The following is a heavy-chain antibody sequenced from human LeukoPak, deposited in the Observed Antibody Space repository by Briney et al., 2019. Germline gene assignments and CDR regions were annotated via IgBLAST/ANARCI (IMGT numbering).Heavy chain of an antibody. V-gene: IGHV4-59*01. CDR2: IYHSGTT. CDR3: AQKAPYSPGYSQD. D-gene: IGHD2-21*01. CDR1: GGSITSYF. Sequence: TPSETLSLTCTVSGGSITSYFWTWIRQPPGKGLEWIGYIYHSGTTNYNPSLKSRVPISADTSKNQFSLKLTSVTAADTAVYYCAQKAPYSPGYSQDWGQGTLVTVSS. J-gene: IGHJ1*01.